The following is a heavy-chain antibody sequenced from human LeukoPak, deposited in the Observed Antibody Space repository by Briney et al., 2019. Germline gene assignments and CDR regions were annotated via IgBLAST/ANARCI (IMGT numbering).Heavy chain of an antibody. V-gene: IGHV3-23*01. D-gene: IGHD3-16*02. CDR3: AKEMITFGGVIAN. Sequence: PGGSLRLSCAAPGFTFSSYAMNWVRQAPGKGLEWVSTLSGSGYSSYYADSVKGRFTISRDNSKNTLYLQMNSLRAEDTAVYYCAKEMITFGGVIANWGQGTLVTVSS. J-gene: IGHJ4*02. CDR2: LSGSGYSS. CDR1: GFTFSSYA.